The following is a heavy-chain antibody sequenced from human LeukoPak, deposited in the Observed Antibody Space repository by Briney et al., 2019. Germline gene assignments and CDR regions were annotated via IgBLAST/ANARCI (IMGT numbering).Heavy chain of an antibody. D-gene: IGHD3-9*01. CDR2: IYYSGTT. Sequence: SETLSLTCTVSGGSISSNKDYWSWLRQPPGKGLEWIGYIYYSGTTYYNPSLKSRVSISVDTSKNQFSLNLSSVTAEDTAVYYCARGRPYYDALTSRFTIGWVDYWGQGNLVTDSS. J-gene: IGHJ4*02. V-gene: IGHV4-30-4*01. CDR1: GGSISSNKDY. CDR3: ARGRPYYDALTSRFTIGWVDY.